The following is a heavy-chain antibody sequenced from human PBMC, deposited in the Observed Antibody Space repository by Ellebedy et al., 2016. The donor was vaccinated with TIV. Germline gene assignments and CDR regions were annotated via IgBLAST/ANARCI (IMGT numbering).Heavy chain of an antibody. Sequence: MPSETLSLTCTVSGGSMRSYYWGWIRQPAGKGLEWIGRIYSTGSSNYNPSLKSRVTMSVDASRNYFSLKLSSVSAADTAVYYCARAFQYSSGWAFDYWGQGTLVTVSS. V-gene: IGHV4-4*07. CDR1: GGSMRSYY. CDR2: IYSTGSS. J-gene: IGHJ4*02. D-gene: IGHD6-19*01. CDR3: ARAFQYSSGWAFDY.